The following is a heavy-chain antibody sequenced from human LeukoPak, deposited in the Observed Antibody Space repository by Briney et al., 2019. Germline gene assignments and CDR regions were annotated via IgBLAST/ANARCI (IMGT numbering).Heavy chain of an antibody. Sequence: PSETLSLTCTVSGGSIISYYWSWIRQPPGKGLEWIGYIHYSGSTNYNPSLKSRVTISVDTSKNQFSLKLSSVTAADTAVYYCARGLMVRGVSLDYWGQGTLVTVSS. CDR1: GGSIISYY. D-gene: IGHD3-10*01. CDR3: ARGLMVRGVSLDY. V-gene: IGHV4-59*01. J-gene: IGHJ4*02. CDR2: IHYSGST.